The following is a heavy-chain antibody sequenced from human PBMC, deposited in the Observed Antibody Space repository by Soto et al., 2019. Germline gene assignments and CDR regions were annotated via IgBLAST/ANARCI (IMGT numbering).Heavy chain of an antibody. V-gene: IGHV1-18*01. CDR3: ARDTGRGGSDYYYYYGMDV. J-gene: IGHJ6*02. CDR2: ISAYNGNT. Sequence: ASVKVSCKASGYTFTSYGISWVLQAPGQGLEWMGWISAYNGNTNYAQKLQGRVTMTTDTSTSTAYMELRSLRSDDTAVYYCARDTGRGGSDYYYYYGMDVCGQVTTVIVAS. D-gene: IGHD3-10*01. CDR1: GYTFTSYG.